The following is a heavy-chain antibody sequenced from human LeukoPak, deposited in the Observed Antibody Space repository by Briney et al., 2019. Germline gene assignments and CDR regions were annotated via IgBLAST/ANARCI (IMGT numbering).Heavy chain of an antibody. Sequence: GASVKVSCMASGYTFTCYGISWVRQAPGQGLEWMGWISAYNGNTNYAQKFQGRVTMTRDTSISTAYMELSRLRPDDTAVYYCATGLERRNWFDPWGQGTLVTVSS. D-gene: IGHD5-24*01. CDR2: ISAYNGNT. CDR3: ATGLERRNWFDP. CDR1: GYTFTCYG. J-gene: IGHJ5*02. V-gene: IGHV1-18*01.